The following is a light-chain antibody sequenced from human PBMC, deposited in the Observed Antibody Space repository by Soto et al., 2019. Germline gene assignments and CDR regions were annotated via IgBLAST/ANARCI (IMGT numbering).Light chain of an antibody. CDR3: SSYTSSRAYV. CDR2: DVS. CDR1: SSDVGGYNY. Sequence: QSALTQPRSVSGSPGQSVTISCTGTSSDVGGYNYVSWYQHHPGKAPKVMIYDVSKRPSGVPDRFSGSKSGNTASLTISGLQAEDEADYYCSSYTSSRAYVFGIGTKLTVL. V-gene: IGLV2-11*01. J-gene: IGLJ1*01.